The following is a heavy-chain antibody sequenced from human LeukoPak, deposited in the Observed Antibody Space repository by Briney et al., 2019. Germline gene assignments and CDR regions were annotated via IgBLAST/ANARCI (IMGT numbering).Heavy chain of an antibody. D-gene: IGHD2-2*01. V-gene: IGHV4-34*01. CDR1: GGSFSGYY. J-gene: IGHJ4*02. CDR3: ASRGVPAATNLAY. CDR2: IDHSGST. Sequence: SETLSLTCAVYGGSFSGYYWSWIRQPPGKGLEWIGEIDHSGSTNYNPSLKSRVTMSVDTSKNQFSLRLRSVTAADTAVYYCASRGVPAATNLAYWGQGTLVTFSS.